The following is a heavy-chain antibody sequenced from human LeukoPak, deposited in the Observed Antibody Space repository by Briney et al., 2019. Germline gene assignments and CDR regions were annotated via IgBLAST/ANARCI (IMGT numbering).Heavy chain of an antibody. Sequence: GASVKVSCKASGYTFTGYYMHWVRQAPGQGLEWMGWINPNSGGTNYAQKFQGRVTMTRDTSISTAYMELSSLRSEDTAVYYCARGLLNPYYGSGSYYRKNYYYYYMDVWGKGTTVTISS. V-gene: IGHV1-2*02. D-gene: IGHD3-10*01. CDR3: ARGLLNPYYGSGSYYRKNYYYYYMDV. CDR1: GYTFTGYY. CDR2: INPNSGGT. J-gene: IGHJ6*03.